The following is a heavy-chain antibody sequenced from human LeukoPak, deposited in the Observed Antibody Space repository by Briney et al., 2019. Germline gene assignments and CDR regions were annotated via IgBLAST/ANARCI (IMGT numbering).Heavy chain of an antibody. CDR1: GFTFDDYA. J-gene: IGHJ3*02. D-gene: IGHD1-26*01. CDR3: AKDAGATSDDAFDI. Sequence: PGGSLRLSWAASGFTFDDYAMHWVRQAPGKGLEWVSGISWNSGSIGYADSVKGRFTISRDNAKNSLYLQMNSLRAEDTALYYCAKDAGATSDDAFDIWGQGTMVTVSS. V-gene: IGHV3-9*01. CDR2: ISWNSGSI.